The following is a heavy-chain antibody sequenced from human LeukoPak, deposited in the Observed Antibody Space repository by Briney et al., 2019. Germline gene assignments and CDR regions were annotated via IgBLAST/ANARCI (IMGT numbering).Heavy chain of an antibody. D-gene: IGHD1-26*01. Sequence: SETLSLTCTVSGGSIGSGGYYWSWIRQHPGKGLEWIGYIYYSGSTYYNPSLKSRVTISVDTSKNQFSLKLSSVTAADTAVYYCARKWELSGMDVWGQGTTVTVSS. V-gene: IGHV4-31*03. CDR1: GGSIGSGGYY. CDR3: ARKWELSGMDV. J-gene: IGHJ6*02. CDR2: IYYSGST.